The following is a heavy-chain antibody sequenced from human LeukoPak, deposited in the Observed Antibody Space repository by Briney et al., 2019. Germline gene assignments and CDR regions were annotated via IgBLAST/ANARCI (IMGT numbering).Heavy chain of an antibody. D-gene: IGHD5-18*01. CDR3: ARERYSYGRGAFDI. CDR2: ISSSGSTI. V-gene: IGHV3-48*03. CDR1: GFTFSSYE. Sequence: GGSLRLSCVASGFTFSSYEMTWVRQAPGKGLEWLSYISSSGSTIYYADSVKGRFTISRDNSKNTLYLQMNSLRAEDTAVYYCARERYSYGRGAFDIWGQGTMVTVSS. J-gene: IGHJ3*02.